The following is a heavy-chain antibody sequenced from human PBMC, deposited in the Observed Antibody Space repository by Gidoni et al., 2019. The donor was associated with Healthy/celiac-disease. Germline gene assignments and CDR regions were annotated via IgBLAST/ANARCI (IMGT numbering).Heavy chain of an antibody. CDR2: ISGSGDTT. Sequence: EVQLLESGGGLVQLGGPLRPSCAASGFTFSSDAMTWVRQAPGKGLGWVSAISGSGDTTYYADSVKGRFTISRDISKNTLFLHMSSLRAEDTAVYYCTRPGSAWYFHYWVQGTLVTVSS. CDR1: GFTFSSDA. J-gene: IGHJ4*02. V-gene: IGHV3-23*01. CDR3: TRPGSAWYFHY. D-gene: IGHD6-19*01.